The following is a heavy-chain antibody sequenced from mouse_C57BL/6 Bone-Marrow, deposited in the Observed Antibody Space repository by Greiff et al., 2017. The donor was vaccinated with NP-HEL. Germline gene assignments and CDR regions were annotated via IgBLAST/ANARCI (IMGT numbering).Heavy chain of an antibody. V-gene: IGHV1-20*01. CDR1: GYSFTGYF. CDR2: INPYNGDT. Sequence: VHVKQSGPELVKPGDSVKISCKASGYSFTGYFMNWVMQSHGKSLEWIGRINPYNGDTFYNQKFKGKATLTVDKSSSTAHMELRSLTSEDSAVYYCARALLRYYFDYWGQGTTLTVSS. D-gene: IGHD1-1*01. J-gene: IGHJ2*01. CDR3: ARALLRYYFDY.